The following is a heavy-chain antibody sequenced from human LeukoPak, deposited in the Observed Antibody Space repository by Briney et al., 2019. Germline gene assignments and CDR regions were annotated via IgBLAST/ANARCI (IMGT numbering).Heavy chain of an antibody. CDR1: GGSISGYY. CDR2: IYSSDGI. V-gene: IGHV4-4*07. CDR3: ARGTEMAIIAGHYSFDQ. Sequence: SETQSLTCTVSGGSISGYYWTWMRQPAGRGLEWIGRIYSSDGIYSNPSLESRVTISLDASNNQFSLKLTSVTAADTAVYYCARGTEMAIIAGHYSFDQWGRGTLVSVSS. D-gene: IGHD5-24*01. J-gene: IGHJ4*02.